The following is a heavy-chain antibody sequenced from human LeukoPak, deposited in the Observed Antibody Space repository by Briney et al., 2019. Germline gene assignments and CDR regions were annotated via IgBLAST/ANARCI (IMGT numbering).Heavy chain of an antibody. CDR2: IYTTGTT. CDR1: GGSISSYR. Sequence: TSETLSLTCSVSGGSISSYRSSWIRQPAGKGLEWMWRIYTTGTTNYTPSLRSRVTMSVDTSKNQISRKLRSVTAAPTALYYCARGTYFDSLTDYSPGTFDYWGQGTLVTVSS. V-gene: IGHV4-4*07. D-gene: IGHD3-9*01. J-gene: IGHJ4*02. CDR3: ARGTYFDSLTDYSPGTFDY.